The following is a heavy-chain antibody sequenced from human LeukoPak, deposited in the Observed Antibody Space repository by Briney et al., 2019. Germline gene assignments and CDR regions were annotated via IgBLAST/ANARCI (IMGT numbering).Heavy chain of an antibody. CDR3: ATGAVTAWGMFDY. CDR1: GFTFSSYW. V-gene: IGHV3-7*01. Sequence: GGSLRLSCAASGFTFSSYWMSWVRQAPGKGLEWVANIKRDGSEKYYVDSVKGRFTISRDNAKNSLYLQMNSLRAEDTAVYYFATGAVTAWGMFDYWGQGNLVTVSS. CDR2: IKRDGSEK. J-gene: IGHJ4*01. D-gene: IGHD2-21*02.